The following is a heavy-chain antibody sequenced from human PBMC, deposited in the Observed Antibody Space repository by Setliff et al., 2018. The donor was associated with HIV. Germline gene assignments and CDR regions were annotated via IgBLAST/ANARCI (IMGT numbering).Heavy chain of an antibody. V-gene: IGHV4-38-2*02. CDR2: IYHSGST. CDR1: GYSISSDYY. J-gene: IGHJ4*02. Sequence: PSETLSLTCTVSGYSISSDYYWGWIRQPPGKGLEWIGNIYHSGSTYYNPSLKSRVTISVDTSKNQFSLKLSSVTAADTAVYYRARWPPHRSSDYDQEYYFDYWGQGTLVTVSS. CDR3: ARWPPHRSSDYDQEYYFDY. D-gene: IGHD3-22*01.